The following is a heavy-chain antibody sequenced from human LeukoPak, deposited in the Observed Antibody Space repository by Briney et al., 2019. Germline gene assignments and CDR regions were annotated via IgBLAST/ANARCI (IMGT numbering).Heavy chain of an antibody. CDR2: IWYDGSNK. Sequence: GGSLRLSCAASGFTFSSYGMHWVRQAPGKGLEWVAVIWYDGSNKYYADSVKGRFTISRDNSKNTLDLQMDSLRADDTAVYYCAKQMQGGRKFEYWGQGTLVTVSS. V-gene: IGHV3-33*06. CDR1: GFTFSSYG. CDR3: AKQMQGGRKFEY. J-gene: IGHJ4*02. D-gene: IGHD5-24*01.